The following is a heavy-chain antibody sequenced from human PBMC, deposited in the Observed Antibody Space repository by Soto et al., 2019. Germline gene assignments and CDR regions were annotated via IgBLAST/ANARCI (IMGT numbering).Heavy chain of an antibody. J-gene: IGHJ6*02. D-gene: IGHD3-22*01. Sequence: QVQLVQSGAEVKKPGSSVKVSCKASGGTFSSYTISWVRQAPGQGLEWMGRIIPILGIANYAQKFQGRVTITADKXXSXAXXELSSLRSEDTAVYYCARADYYDSSGYYYYYGMDVWGQGTTVTVSS. CDR3: ARADYYDSSGYYYYYGMDV. CDR2: IIPILGIA. CDR1: GGTFSSYT. V-gene: IGHV1-69*02.